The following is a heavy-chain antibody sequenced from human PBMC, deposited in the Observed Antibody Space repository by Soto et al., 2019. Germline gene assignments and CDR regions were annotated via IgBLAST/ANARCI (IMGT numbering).Heavy chain of an antibody. CDR1: GASISGGSNY. D-gene: IGHD6-6*01. J-gene: IGHJ5*02. Sequence: QLQLQESGPGLVNPSETLSLTCSVSGASISGGSNYWGWIRQPPGKGLEWIGSIHYGGSTYYNPSLKSRVTISVDTSKNQFSLRLTSVTAADTAVYYCARDMSISWFFTWGRGGLVTVSS. CDR2: IHYGGST. CDR3: ARDMSISWFFT. V-gene: IGHV4-39*02.